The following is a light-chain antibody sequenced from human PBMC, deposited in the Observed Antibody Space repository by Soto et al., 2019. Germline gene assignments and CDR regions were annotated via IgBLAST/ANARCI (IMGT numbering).Light chain of an antibody. CDR2: DVS. CDR3: SSYTSSSTPALYV. Sequence: QSALTQPASVSGSPGQSITTTCTGTSSDVGGYNYVSWYQQHPGKAPKLMIYDVSNRPSGVSNRFSGSKSGNTASLTISGLQAEDVADYYCSSYTSSSTPALYVFGTGTKVTVL. J-gene: IGLJ1*01. CDR1: SSDVGGYNY. V-gene: IGLV2-14*01.